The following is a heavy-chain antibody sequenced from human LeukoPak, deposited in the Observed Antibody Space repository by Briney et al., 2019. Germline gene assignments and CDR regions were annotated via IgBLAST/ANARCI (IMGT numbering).Heavy chain of an antibody. CDR2: IYNSGST. J-gene: IGHJ3*02. Sequence: SETLSLTCTVSGGSVSSSHYWGWIRQPPGKGLEWIGYIYNSGSTNYNPSLKSRVTISVDTSKNQFSLKLSSVTAADTAVYYCARDRGGATPFDAFDIWGQGTMVTVSS. D-gene: IGHD1-26*01. CDR1: GGSVSSSHY. V-gene: IGHV4-61*01. CDR3: ARDRGGATPFDAFDI.